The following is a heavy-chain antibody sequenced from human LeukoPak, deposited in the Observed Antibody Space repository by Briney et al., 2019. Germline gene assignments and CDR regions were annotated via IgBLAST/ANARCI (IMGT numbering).Heavy chain of an antibody. D-gene: IGHD1-26*01. J-gene: IGHJ4*02. CDR3: ARVSGSYWGTLFDY. CDR1: GYTFTGYY. Sequence: GASVKVSCKASGYTFTGYYMHWVRQAPGQGLEWMGRINPNSGGTNYAQKFQGRVTMTRDTSISTAYMELSRLRSDATAVYYCARVSGSYWGTLFDYWGQGTLVTVSS. V-gene: IGHV1-2*06. CDR2: INPNSGGT.